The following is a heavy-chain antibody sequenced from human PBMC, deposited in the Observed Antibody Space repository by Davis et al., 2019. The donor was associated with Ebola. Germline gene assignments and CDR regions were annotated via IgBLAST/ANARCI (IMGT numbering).Heavy chain of an antibody. J-gene: IGHJ5*02. CDR2: INPNSGGT. CDR3: ARGSRTFHP. Sequence: ASVKVSCKASGYTFTGYYMHWVRQAPGQGLEWMGWINPNSGGTNYAQKFQGWVTMTRNTSISTAYMELSSLRSEDTAVYYCARGSRTFHPWGQGTLVTVSS. V-gene: IGHV1-2*04. CDR1: GYTFTGYY.